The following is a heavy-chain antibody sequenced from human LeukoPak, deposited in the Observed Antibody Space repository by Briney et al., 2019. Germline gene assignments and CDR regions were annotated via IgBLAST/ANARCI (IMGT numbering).Heavy chain of an antibody. CDR1: GFVFSNYS. CDR3: AKSACSGGSCYPPTLNWFDP. V-gene: IGHV3-21*01. Sequence: GGSLRLSCAASGFVFSNYSMSWVRQAPGKGLEWVSSIGSISSYIYYADSVKGRFTISRDNAENSLYLQMNSLRAEDTAVYYCAKSACSGGSCYPPTLNWFDPWGQGTLVTVSS. D-gene: IGHD2-15*01. J-gene: IGHJ5*02. CDR2: IGSISSYI.